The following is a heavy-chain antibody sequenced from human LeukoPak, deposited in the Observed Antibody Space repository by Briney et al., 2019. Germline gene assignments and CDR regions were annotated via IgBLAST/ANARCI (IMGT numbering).Heavy chain of an antibody. CDR3: ARHRSGSSWFAP. CDR2: IFDSGST. Sequence: SETLSLTCTVSGGSISSHYWSWIRQPPGKGLEWIGYIFDSGSTNYNPSLKSRVTISVDTSKSQFSLRLSSVTAADTAVYYCARHRSGSSWFAPWGQGTLVTVSS. D-gene: IGHD6-19*01. J-gene: IGHJ5*02. V-gene: IGHV4-59*08. CDR1: GGSISSHY.